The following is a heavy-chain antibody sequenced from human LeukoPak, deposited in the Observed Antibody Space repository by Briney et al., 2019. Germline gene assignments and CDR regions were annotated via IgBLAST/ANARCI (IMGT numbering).Heavy chain of an antibody. D-gene: IGHD5-18*01. CDR3: ARTKGYSYGYSYFQH. CDR2: INHSGST. V-gene: IGHV4-34*01. J-gene: IGHJ1*01. CDR1: GGSFSGYY. Sequence: SETLSLTCAVYGGSFSGYYWSWIRQPPGKGLEWIGEINHSGSTNYNPSLKSRVTISVDTSKNQFSLKLSSVTAADTAVYYCARTKGYSYGYSYFQHWDQGTLVTISP.